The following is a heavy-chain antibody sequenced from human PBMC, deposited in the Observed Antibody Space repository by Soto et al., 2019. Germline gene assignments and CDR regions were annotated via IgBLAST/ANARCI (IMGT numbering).Heavy chain of an antibody. CDR2: MNPNSGNT. V-gene: IGHV1-8*01. D-gene: IGHD3-3*01. Sequence: GASVKVSCKASGYTFTSYDINWVRQATGQGLEWMGWMNPNSGNTGYAQKFQGRVTMTRNTSISTAYMELSSLRSEDTAVYYCAREESFGVADLYYYYGMDVWGQGTTVTVSS. CDR1: GYTFTSYD. CDR3: AREESFGVADLYYYYGMDV. J-gene: IGHJ6*02.